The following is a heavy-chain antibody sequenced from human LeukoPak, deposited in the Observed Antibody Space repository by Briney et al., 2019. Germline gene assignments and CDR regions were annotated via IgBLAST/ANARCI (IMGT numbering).Heavy chain of an antibody. V-gene: IGHV3-30*18. CDR1: GFTFSSYG. D-gene: IGHD3-10*01. CDR2: ISYDGSNK. J-gene: IGHJ4*02. Sequence: GGSLRLSCAASGFTFSSYGMHWVRQAPGKGLEWVAVISYDGSNKYYADSVKGRFTISRDNSKNTLYLQMNSLRAEDTAVYYCAKDSVVQGVINRPLDYWGQGTLVTVSS. CDR3: AKDSVVQGVINRPLDY.